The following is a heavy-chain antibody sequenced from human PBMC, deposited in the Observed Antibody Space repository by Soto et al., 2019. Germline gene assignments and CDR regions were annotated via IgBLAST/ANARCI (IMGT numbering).Heavy chain of an antibody. D-gene: IGHD3-3*01. CDR1: GYIFTSYY. J-gene: IGHJ6*02. V-gene: IGHV1-8*02. CDR2: MNPNSGNT. CDR3: ARKYNRRPYYDFWSGYYPSNGMDV. Sequence: ASVKVSCKASGYIFTSYYIHWVRQAPGQGLEWMGWMNPNSGNTGYAQKFQGRVTMTRNTSISTAYMELSSLRSEDTAVYYCARKYNRRPYYDFWSGYYPSNGMDVWGQGTTVTVSS.